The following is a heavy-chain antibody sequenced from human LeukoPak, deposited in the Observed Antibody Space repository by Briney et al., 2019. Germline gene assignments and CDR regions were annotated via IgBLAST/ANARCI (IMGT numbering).Heavy chain of an antibody. J-gene: IGHJ4*02. V-gene: IGHV1-18*01. CDR2: ISAYNGNT. Sequence: GASVKVSCKASGYTFTSYVISWVRQAPGQGLEWMGWISAYNGNTNYAQKLQGRVTMTTDTSTSTAYMELRSLRSDDTAVYYCAREGIEYYYDSSGYYLFDYWGQGTLVTVSS. CDR1: GYTFTSYV. CDR3: AREGIEYYYDSSGYYLFDY. D-gene: IGHD3-22*01.